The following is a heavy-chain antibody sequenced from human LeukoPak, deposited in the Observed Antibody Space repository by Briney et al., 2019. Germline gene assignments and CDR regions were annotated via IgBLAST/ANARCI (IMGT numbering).Heavy chain of an antibody. CDR2: IYTSGST. CDR3: ARGSGSSWYWDFDY. J-gene: IGHJ4*02. CDR1: GGSVSSYY. D-gene: IGHD6-13*01. V-gene: IGHV4-4*07. Sequence: SETLSLTCTVSGGSVSSYYWSWIRQPAGKGLEWIGRIYTSGSTNYNPSLKSRVTMSVDTSKNQFSLKLSSVTAADTAVYYCARGSGSSWYWDFDYWGQGTLVTVSS.